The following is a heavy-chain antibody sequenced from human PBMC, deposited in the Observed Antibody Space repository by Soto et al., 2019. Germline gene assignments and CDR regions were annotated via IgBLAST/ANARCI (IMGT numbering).Heavy chain of an antibody. D-gene: IGHD1-1*01. V-gene: IGHV5-51*01. CDR1: GYSFTSYW. J-gene: IGHJ6*02. Sequence: GESLKISCKGSGYSFTSYWIGCMRQMPGKGLAWMGIIYPGDSDTRYSPSFQGQVTIAADKSISTAYLQWSSLKASDTAMYYCARHRFRERYYGMDVWGQGTTVTVSS. CDR3: ARHRFRERYYGMDV. CDR2: IYPGDSDT.